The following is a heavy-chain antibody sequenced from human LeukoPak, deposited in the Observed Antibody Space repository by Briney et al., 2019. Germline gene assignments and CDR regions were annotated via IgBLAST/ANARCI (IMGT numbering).Heavy chain of an antibody. CDR3: ARTTEGGYTYDYFYYYYIDV. CDR2: IYTSGST. Sequence: SQTLSLTCTVSGGSISSGSYYWSWIRQPAGKGLEWIGRIYTSGSTNYNPSLKSRVTISVDTSKNQLSLKLSSVTAADTAVYYCARTTEGGYTYDYFYYYYIDVWGKGTTVTISS. J-gene: IGHJ6*03. CDR1: GGSISSGSYY. D-gene: IGHD5-18*01. V-gene: IGHV4-61*02.